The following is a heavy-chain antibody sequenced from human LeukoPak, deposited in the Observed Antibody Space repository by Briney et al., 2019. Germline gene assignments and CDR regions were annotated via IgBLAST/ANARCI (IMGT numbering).Heavy chain of an antibody. D-gene: IGHD3-10*01. CDR2: ISVYNGNI. V-gene: IGHV1-18*01. Sequence: GASVKVSCKASSYSFISYGISWVRQAPGQGLDWMGWISVYNGNIHYAQKFQGRVTVTTDTSTNTAYMELRSLRSDDTAVYYCARAINYGSGSYYLFDYWGQGTLVTVSS. CDR3: ARAINYGSGSYYLFDY. CDR1: SYSFISYG. J-gene: IGHJ4*02.